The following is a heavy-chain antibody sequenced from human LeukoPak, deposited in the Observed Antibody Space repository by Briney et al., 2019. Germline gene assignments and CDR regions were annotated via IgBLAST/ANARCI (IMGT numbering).Heavy chain of an antibody. CDR3: ARCQVATISGYYSMDV. CDR1: GGTFSSYA. Sequence: GASVKVSCKASGGTFSSYAISWVRQAPGQGLEWRGGIIPMFGTANYGQRFQGRVTITADESTSTAYMELSSLRSDDTAVYYCARCQVATISGYYSMDVWGKGPRSPSP. CDR2: IIPMFGTA. D-gene: IGHD5-12*01. J-gene: IGHJ6*03. V-gene: IGHV1-69*13.